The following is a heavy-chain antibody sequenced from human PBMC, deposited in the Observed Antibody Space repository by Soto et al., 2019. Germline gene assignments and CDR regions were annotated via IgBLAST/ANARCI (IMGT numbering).Heavy chain of an antibody. V-gene: IGHV4-34*01. CDR1: GGSFSGYY. J-gene: IGHJ4*02. Sequence: SETLSLTCAVYGGSFSGYYWSWIRQPPGKGLEWIGEINHSGSTNYNPSLKSRVTISVDMSKNQFSLKLSSVTAADTAVYYYDSSGYSFDYWGQGTLVTVSS. D-gene: IGHD3-22*01. CDR2: INHSGST. CDR3: DSSGYSFDY.